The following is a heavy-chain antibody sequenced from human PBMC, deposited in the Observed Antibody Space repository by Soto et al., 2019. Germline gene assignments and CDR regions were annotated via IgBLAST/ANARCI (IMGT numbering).Heavy chain of an antibody. CDR3: ARFDVDTAMVCNWSDP. D-gene: IGHD5-18*01. CDR2: INHSGST. V-gene: IGHV4-34*01. Sequence: QVQLQQWGAGLLKPSETLSLTYAVYGGSFSGYYWSWLRQPPGKGLEWIGEINHSGSTNYNPSLKSRVTIAVDTSKNQFSLKLSSVTAADTAVYYCARFDVDTAMVCNWSDPWGQGTLVTVSS. CDR1: GGSFSGYY. J-gene: IGHJ5*02.